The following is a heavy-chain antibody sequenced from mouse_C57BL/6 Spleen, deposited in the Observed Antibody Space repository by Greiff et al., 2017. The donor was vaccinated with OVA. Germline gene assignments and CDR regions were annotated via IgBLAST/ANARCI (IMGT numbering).Heavy chain of an antibody. CDR3: ARGDYSNVYYAMDY. CDR1: GYTFTSYW. J-gene: IGHJ4*01. CDR2: IHPNSGST. V-gene: IGHV1-64*01. Sequence: VQLQQPGAELVKPGASVKLSCKASGYTFTSYWMHWVKQRPGQGLEWIGMIHPNSGSTNYNEKFKSKATLTVDKSSSTAYMQLSSLTSEDSAVYYCARGDYSNVYYAMDYWGQGTSVTVSS. D-gene: IGHD2-5*01.